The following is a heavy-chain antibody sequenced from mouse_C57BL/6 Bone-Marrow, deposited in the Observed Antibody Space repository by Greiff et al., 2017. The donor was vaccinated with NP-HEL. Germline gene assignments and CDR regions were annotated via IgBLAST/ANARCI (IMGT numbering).Heavy chain of an antibody. V-gene: IGHV3-8*01. CDR3: ARRGEKDYGSSYVDFDV. Sequence: VQLKESGPGLAKPSQTLSLTCSVTGYSITSDYWNWIRKFPGNKLEYMGYISYSGSTYYNPSLKSRISITRDTSKNQYYLQLNSVTTEDTATYYCARRGEKDYGSSYVDFDVWGTGTTVTVSS. CDR2: ISYSGST. CDR1: GYSITSDY. J-gene: IGHJ1*03. D-gene: IGHD1-1*01.